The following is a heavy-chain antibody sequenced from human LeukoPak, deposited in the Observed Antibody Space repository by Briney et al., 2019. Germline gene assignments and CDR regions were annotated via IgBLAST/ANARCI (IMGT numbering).Heavy chain of an antibody. J-gene: IGHJ3*02. D-gene: IGHD2-15*01. V-gene: IGHV4-30-2*01. CDR2: IYPSGNT. CDR1: GGSFSSDGYS. CDR3: ARGYCSGSTCYLAFDI. Sequence: SETLSLTCAVSGGSFSSDGYSWNWIRQPPGKGLEWIGYIYPSGNTYYNPSLKSRVTISIDRSKNQFSLNLSSVTAADTAVYYCARGYCSGSTCYLAFDIWGQGTMVTVSS.